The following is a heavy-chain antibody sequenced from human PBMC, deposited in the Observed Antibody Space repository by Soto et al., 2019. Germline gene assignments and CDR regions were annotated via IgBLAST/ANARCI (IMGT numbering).Heavy chain of an antibody. CDR1: GGTFSSYT. J-gene: IGHJ4*02. CDR3: AREAPGVAASIDY. Sequence: QVQQVQSGAEVKKPGSSVKVSCKASGGTFSSYTISWVRQAPGQGLEWMGRIIPILGIANYAQKFQGRVTITADKSTSTAYMELSSLRSEDTAVYYCAREAPGVAASIDYWGQGTLVTVSS. D-gene: IGHD2-15*01. CDR2: IIPILGIA. V-gene: IGHV1-69*02.